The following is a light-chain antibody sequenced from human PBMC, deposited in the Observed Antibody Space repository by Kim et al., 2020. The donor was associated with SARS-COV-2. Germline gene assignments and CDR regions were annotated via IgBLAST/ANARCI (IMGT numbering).Light chain of an antibody. CDR3: QQYGSSTWT. J-gene: IGKJ1*01. Sequence: NVFTQSPGTLSLSPGERATLSCRASQRVSSSYLAWYQQKPGQAPRLLIYDASSRATGIPDRFSGSGSGTDFTLTISRLEPEDFAVYYCQQYGSSTWTFGQGSKVDIK. V-gene: IGKV3-20*01. CDR2: DAS. CDR1: QRVSSSY.